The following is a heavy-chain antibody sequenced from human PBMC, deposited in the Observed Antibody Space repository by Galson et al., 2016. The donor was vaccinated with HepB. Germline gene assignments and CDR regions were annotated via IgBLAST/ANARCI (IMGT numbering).Heavy chain of an antibody. CDR3: ARMYYDILTGYYSDY. CDR2: FYHTGNT. CDR1: GDSISSGDYS. Sequence: TLSLTCAVSGDSISSGDYSWSWIRQPPGKGLEWIGYFYHTGNTYYNPSLKSRVTISVDRSKNQFSLKLTSVTAADTAVYYCARMYYDILTGYYSDYWGQGTLVTVSS. D-gene: IGHD3-9*01. J-gene: IGHJ4*02. V-gene: IGHV4-30-2*01.